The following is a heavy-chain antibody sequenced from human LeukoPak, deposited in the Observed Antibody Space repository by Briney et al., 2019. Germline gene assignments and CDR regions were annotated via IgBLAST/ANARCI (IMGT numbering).Heavy chain of an antibody. Sequence: SETLSLTCVVYGGAFSGYYRSWIRQPPGKGLEWIGNIYHSGSTYYNPSLKSRVTISVDTSKNQFSLKLSSVTAADTAVYYCTRPYYYDSSGSPDYWGQGTLVTVSS. CDR3: TRPYYYDSSGSPDY. V-gene: IGHV4-34*01. J-gene: IGHJ4*02. CDR2: IYHSGST. D-gene: IGHD3-22*01. CDR1: GGAFSGYY.